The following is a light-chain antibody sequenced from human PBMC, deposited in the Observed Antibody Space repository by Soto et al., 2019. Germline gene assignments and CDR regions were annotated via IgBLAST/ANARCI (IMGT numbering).Light chain of an antibody. V-gene: IGKV3-20*01. CDR3: QQYDTSPRT. Sequence: EIVLTQSPGTLSLSPGERATLSCRASQDVSSSYLAGYQQKLGQAPRLLMYGTSNRATGIPDRFSGSGSGTDFTLTISRLEAEDFAVYYCQQYDTSPRTFGQGTKVDIK. J-gene: IGKJ2*01. CDR1: QDVSSSY. CDR2: GTS.